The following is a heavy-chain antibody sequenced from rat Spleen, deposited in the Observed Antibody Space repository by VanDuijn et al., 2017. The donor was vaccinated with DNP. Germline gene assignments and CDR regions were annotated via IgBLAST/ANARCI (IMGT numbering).Heavy chain of an antibody. CDR3: ARWTRYFDY. Sequence: EVQLQESGSGLVKPSQSLSLTCSVTGYSITSNYWGWIRKFPGNKLEYIGHISYSGGTNYNPSLKSRISITRDTSKNHFFLHLNSVTTEDTATYYCARWTRYFDYWGLGVMVTVSS. CDR1: GYSITSNY. V-gene: IGHV3-1*01. CDR2: ISYSGGT. D-gene: IGHD1-7*01. J-gene: IGHJ2*01.